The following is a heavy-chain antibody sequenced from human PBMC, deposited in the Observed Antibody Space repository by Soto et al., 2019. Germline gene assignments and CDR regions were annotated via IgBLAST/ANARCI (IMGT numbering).Heavy chain of an antibody. J-gene: IGHJ6*02. V-gene: IGHV4-30-4*01. CDR2: IYYSGST. D-gene: IGHD3-3*01. CDR1: VGSIISFDYY. CDR3: ARDGYYDFWSGYRSAYYYGMDV. Sequence: SETRSLSCTVSVGSIISFDYYWSCILQPPWEGLDLIGYIYYSGSTYYNPSLKSRVTISVDTSKNQFSLKLSSVTAADTAVYYCARDGYYDFWSGYRSAYYYGMDVWGQGTTVTVSS.